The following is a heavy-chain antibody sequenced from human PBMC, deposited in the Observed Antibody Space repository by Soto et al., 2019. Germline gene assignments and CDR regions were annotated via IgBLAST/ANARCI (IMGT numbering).Heavy chain of an antibody. D-gene: IGHD3-3*01. V-gene: IGHV4-59*12. CDR3: ARGQRFSDWFDP. CDR2: IYYSGST. Sequence: SETLSLTCTVSGGSISSYYWSWIRQPPGKGLEWIGYIYYSGSTNYNPSLQSRVTMSLDTSKNQFSLRLTSVTAADTAVYYCARGQRFSDWFDPWGQGTLVTVSS. CDR1: GGSISSYY. J-gene: IGHJ5*02.